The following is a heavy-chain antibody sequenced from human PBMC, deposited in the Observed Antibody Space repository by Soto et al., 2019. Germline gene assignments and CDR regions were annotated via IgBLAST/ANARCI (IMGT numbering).Heavy chain of an antibody. CDR2: IYYSGST. J-gene: IGHJ6*02. V-gene: IGHV4-59*01. CDR1: GGSISSYY. Sequence: PSETLSLTCTVSGGSISSYYWSWIRQPPAKGLEWIGYIYYSGSTNYNPSLKSRVTISVDTPKNQFSLKLSSVTAADTAVYYCARELMVRGVNYYYYGMDVWGQGTTVTVSS. D-gene: IGHD3-10*01. CDR3: ARELMVRGVNYYYYGMDV.